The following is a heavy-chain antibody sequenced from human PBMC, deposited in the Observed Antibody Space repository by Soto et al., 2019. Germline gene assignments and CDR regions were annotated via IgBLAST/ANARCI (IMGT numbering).Heavy chain of an antibody. D-gene: IGHD3-22*01. V-gene: IGHV4-4*02. CDR3: ARHKVAYYYDSSGYYSRYYYYGMDV. J-gene: IGHJ6*02. Sequence: PSETLSLTCAVSGGSISSSNWWSWVRQPPGKGLEWIGEIYHSGSTNYNPSLKSRVTISVDKSKNQFSLKLSSVTAADTAVYYCARHKVAYYYDSSGYYSRYYYYGMDVWGQGTTVTVSS. CDR2: IYHSGST. CDR1: GGSISSSNW.